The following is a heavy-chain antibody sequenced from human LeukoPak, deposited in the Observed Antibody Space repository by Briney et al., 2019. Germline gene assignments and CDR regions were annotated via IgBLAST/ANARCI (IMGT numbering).Heavy chain of an antibody. CDR2: VSASSDI. CDR3: GRIALHTAHFDY. CDR1: GFTFNNAW. J-gene: IGHJ4*02. Sequence: GGSLRLSCAASGFTFNNAWMNWVRQAPGKGLQWVSTVSASSDIHYSDSVKGRFTISRDNARNSLYLQMNSLRDEDTAVYYCGRIALHTAHFDYWGQGTLVTVSS. D-gene: IGHD2-21*01. V-gene: IGHV3-69-1*01.